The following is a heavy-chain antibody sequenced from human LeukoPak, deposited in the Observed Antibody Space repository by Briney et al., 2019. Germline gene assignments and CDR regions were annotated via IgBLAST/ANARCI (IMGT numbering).Heavy chain of an antibody. CDR3: ARRSIAARRTYYFDY. V-gene: IGHV5-51*01. Sequence: GESLKISCKGSGYSFTSYWIGWVRQMPGKGLEWMGIIYPGDSDTRYSPSFQGQVTISADKSISTAYLQWSSLKASDTAMYYCARRSIAARRTYYFDYWGQGTLVTVSS. J-gene: IGHJ4*02. CDR2: IYPGDSDT. CDR1: GYSFTSYW. D-gene: IGHD6-6*01.